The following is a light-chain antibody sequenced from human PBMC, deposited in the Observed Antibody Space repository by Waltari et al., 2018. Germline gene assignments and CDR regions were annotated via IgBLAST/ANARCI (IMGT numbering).Light chain of an antibody. Sequence: DIVMTQSPDSLAVSLGDRATINCKASQSVLYSSNNKNYLAWYQQKPGQPPKLLIYWASTWESGVPDRFSGSGSGTDFTLTISSLQAEDVAVYYCQQYYSTPRTFGQGTKVEIK. V-gene: IGKV4-1*01. J-gene: IGKJ1*01. CDR2: WAS. CDR1: QSVLYSSNNKNY. CDR3: QQYYSTPRT.